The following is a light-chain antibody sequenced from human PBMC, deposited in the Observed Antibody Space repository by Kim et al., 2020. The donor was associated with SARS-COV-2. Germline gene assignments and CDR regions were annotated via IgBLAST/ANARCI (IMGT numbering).Light chain of an antibody. CDR2: GAS. CDR3: QQYDIWPPIT. J-gene: IGKJ5*01. CDR1: QSVSSN. Sequence: EVVMTQSPATRSASPGERATLSCGASQSVSSNLALYQQKPGQAPRLLISGASTRATGIPARFSGSGSGTEFTLTINSLESEDFAIYYCQQYDIWPPITFGQGTRLEIK. V-gene: IGKV3-15*01.